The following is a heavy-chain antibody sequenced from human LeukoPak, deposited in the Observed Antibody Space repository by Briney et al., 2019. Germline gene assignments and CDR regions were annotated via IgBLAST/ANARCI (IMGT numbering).Heavy chain of an antibody. CDR2: ISSSSSYI. J-gene: IGHJ4*02. V-gene: IGHV3-21*04. Sequence: PGGSLRLSCAASGFTFSSYSMNWVRQAPGKGLEWVSSISSSSSYIYYADSVKGRFTISRDNAKNSLYLQMNNLRAEDTALYYCAKDYRTGYYRGHFDYWGQGTLVTVSS. CDR1: GFTFSSYS. D-gene: IGHD3/OR15-3a*01. CDR3: AKDYRTGYYRGHFDY.